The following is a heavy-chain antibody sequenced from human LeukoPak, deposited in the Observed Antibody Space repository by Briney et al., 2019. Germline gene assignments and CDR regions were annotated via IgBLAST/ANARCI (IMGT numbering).Heavy chain of an antibody. V-gene: IGHV3-30-3*01. CDR2: TSYDGINK. J-gene: IGHJ4*02. D-gene: IGHD2-2*01. CDR1: GFTFSNYA. CDR3: ARDIRRGGDIVVVPAAGSYDY. Sequence: GGSLRLSCAASGFTFSNYAMHWVRQAPGKGLEWVAVTSYDGINKYYADSVKGRFTISRDNSKNTLYLQMNSLRAEDTAVYYCARDIRRGGDIVVVPAAGSYDYWGQGTLVTVSS.